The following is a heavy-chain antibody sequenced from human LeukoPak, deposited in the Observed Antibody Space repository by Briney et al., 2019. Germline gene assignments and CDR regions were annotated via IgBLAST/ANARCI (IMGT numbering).Heavy chain of an antibody. CDR3: ARAGSSWYNFGPFDY. CDR2: INHSGST. V-gene: IGHV4-39*07. D-gene: IGHD6-13*01. CDR1: GGSVSSGSYY. J-gene: IGHJ4*02. Sequence: SETLSLTCTVSGGSVSSGSYYWSWIRQPPGKGLEWIGEINHSGSTNYNPSLKSRVTISVDTSKNQFSLKLSSVTAADTAVYYCARAGSSWYNFGPFDYWGQGTLVTVSS.